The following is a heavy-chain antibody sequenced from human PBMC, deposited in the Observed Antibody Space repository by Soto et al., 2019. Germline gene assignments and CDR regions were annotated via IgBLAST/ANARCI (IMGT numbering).Heavy chain of an antibody. D-gene: IGHD2-2*03. CDR1: GGSISSSYS. J-gene: IGHJ4*02. CDR3: AREGNLGRWIQPLDS. Sequence: PSETLSLTCTVSGGSISSSYSWSWIRQLPGKGLEWIGNIHYNGNTKYSPSLKSRVTMSVDTSKNHFSLKLISVTTADTAVYFCAREGNLGRWIQPLDSWGQGTLVTVSS. V-gene: IGHV4-61*03. CDR2: IHYNGNT.